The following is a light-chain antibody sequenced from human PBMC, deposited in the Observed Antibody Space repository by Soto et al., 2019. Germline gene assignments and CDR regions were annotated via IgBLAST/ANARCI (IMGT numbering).Light chain of an antibody. CDR2: KAS. CDR1: QTVYNW. Sequence: DIQMTQSPSTLSASIGDRVTITCRASQTVYNWLAWYQQKPGKAPNLLIYKASTLETGVPSRFSGTGSGTEFTLTITILQPDDVATYFYQQYDRYPLTFGGGTKVEIK. V-gene: IGKV1-5*03. CDR3: QQYDRYPLT. J-gene: IGKJ4*01.